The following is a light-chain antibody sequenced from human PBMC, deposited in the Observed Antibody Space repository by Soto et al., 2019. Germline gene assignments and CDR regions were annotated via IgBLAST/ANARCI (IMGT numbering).Light chain of an antibody. CDR3: TSPTPGSLYV. Sequence: QSALTQPPSASGSLGQSVTISCTGTSSDIGDYNYVSWYQQHAGKAPKVMIYEVSQRPSGVPDRFSGSKSGNTASLTVSGLQAEDEADYFCTSPTPGSLYVFGTGTKVTVL. CDR1: SSDIGDYNY. V-gene: IGLV2-8*01. CDR2: EVS. J-gene: IGLJ1*01.